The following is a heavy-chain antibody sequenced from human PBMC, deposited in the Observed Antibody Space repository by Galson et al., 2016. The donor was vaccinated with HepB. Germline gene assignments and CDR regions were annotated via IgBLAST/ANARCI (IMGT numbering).Heavy chain of an antibody. Sequence: SVKVSCKASGGTFRTAPINWVRQAPGQGLEWMGGFLPLSDTSNYAQRFQGRVTITADESTNTAYMEMTSLRSEDTAGYYCARKAGKCGGGDCYSLDYWGQGTLLTVSS. J-gene: IGHJ4*02. CDR1: GGTFRTAP. CDR3: ARKAGKCGGGDCYSLDY. CDR2: FLPLSDTS. D-gene: IGHD2-21*02. V-gene: IGHV1-69*13.